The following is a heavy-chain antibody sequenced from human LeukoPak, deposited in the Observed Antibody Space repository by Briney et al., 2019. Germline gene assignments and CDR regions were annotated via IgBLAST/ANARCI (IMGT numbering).Heavy chain of an antibody. Sequence: SVKVSCKASGGTFSSYAISWVRQDPGQGLEWMGGIIPIFGTANYAQKFQGRVTITADESTSTAYMELSSLRSEDTAVYYCARERKGSGSYRYGMDVWGKGTTVTVSS. CDR2: IIPIFGTA. CDR1: GGTFSSYA. D-gene: IGHD3-10*01. CDR3: ARERKGSGSYRYGMDV. V-gene: IGHV1-69*13. J-gene: IGHJ6*04.